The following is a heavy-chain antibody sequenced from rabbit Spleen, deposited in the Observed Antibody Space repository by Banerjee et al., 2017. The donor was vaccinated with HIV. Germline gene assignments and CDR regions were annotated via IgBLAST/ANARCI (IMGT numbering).Heavy chain of an antibody. J-gene: IGHJ4*01. D-gene: IGHD8-1*01. CDR2: IDPVFGIT. CDR1: GFTLSSYY. V-gene: IGHV1S7*01. CDR3: ARDGAGGSYFAL. Sequence: QLEESAGGLVQPGGSLKLSCKASGFTLSSYYMNWVRQAPGKGLEWIGHIDPVFGITYYANWVSGRFSISRENAQNTVFLQMTSLTAADTATYFCARDGAGGSYFALWGPGTLVTVS.